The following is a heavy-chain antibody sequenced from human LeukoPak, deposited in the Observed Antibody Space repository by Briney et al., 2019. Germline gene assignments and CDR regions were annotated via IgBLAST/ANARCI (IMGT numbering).Heavy chain of an antibody. J-gene: IGHJ5*02. D-gene: IGHD3-10*01. CDR3: AEVRGVDNWFDP. CDR2: INPNSGGT. Sequence: ASVKVSCKASGYTFAGYYMHWVRQAPGQGLEWMGWINPNSGGTNYAQKFQGRVTMTRDTSISTAYMELSRLRSDDTAVYYCAEVRGVDNWFDPWGQGTLVTVSS. CDR1: GYTFAGYY. V-gene: IGHV1-2*02.